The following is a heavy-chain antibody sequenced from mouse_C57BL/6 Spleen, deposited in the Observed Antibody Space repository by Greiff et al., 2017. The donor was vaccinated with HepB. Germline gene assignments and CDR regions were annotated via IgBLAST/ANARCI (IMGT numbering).Heavy chain of an antibody. V-gene: IGHV1-31*01. J-gene: IGHJ4*01. CDR3: AGTAVVDAMDY. D-gene: IGHD1-1*01. CDR2: IYPYNGDS. Sequence: VQLQQSGPELVKPGASVKISCKASGYSFTGYYMHWVKQSHGNILDWIGYIYPYNGDSSYNQKFKGKATLTVDKSSSTAYMELRSLTSEDSAVYCCAGTAVVDAMDYWGQGTSVTVSS. CDR1: GYSFTGYY.